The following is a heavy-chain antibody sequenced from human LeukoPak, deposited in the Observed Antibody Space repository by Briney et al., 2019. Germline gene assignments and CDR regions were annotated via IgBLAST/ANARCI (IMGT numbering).Heavy chain of an antibody. Sequence: GASVKVSCKASGYTFISYGIIWVRQAPGQGLEWMGWISPHNGNTNYAQKLQGRVTMTTDTSTSTAYMEVRSLRSDDTAVYYCARAWIAVAGPGTSDYWGQGTLVMVSS. V-gene: IGHV1-18*04. CDR3: ARAWIAVAGPGTSDY. D-gene: IGHD6-19*01. CDR2: ISPHNGNT. CDR1: GYTFISYG. J-gene: IGHJ4*02.